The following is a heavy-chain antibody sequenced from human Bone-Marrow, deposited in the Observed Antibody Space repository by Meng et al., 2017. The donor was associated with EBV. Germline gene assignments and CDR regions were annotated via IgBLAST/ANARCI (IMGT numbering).Heavy chain of an antibody. V-gene: IGHV4-39*07. CDR2: FYYTGTT. CDR3: ARRPWGLHDYFDH. CDR1: GGSISSSNYY. Sequence: QVQRQGSGPGLVKPSESLSLTCNVPGGSISSSNYYWGWIRQPPGKGLEWIGDFYYTGTTYFNPSLKRRLSMSIDTSKNQFSLRLTSVTAADTAVYYCARRPWGLHDYFDHWGQGALVTVSS. D-gene: IGHD1-26*01. J-gene: IGHJ4*02.